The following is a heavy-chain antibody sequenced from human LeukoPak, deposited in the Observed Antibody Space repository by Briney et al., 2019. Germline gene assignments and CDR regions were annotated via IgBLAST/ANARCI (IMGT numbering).Heavy chain of an antibody. CDR2: IYHSGST. CDR1: GGSISSYY. V-gene: IGHV4-59*08. D-gene: IGHD2-2*01. J-gene: IGHJ6*03. CDR3: ARHYCSSTSCSAPYYYYYMDV. Sequence: SETLSLTCTVSGGSISSYYWSWIRQPPGKGLEWIGSIYHSGSTYYNPSLKSRVTISVDTSKNQFSLKLSSVTATDTAVYYCARHYCSSTSCSAPYYYYYMDVWGKGTTVTVSS.